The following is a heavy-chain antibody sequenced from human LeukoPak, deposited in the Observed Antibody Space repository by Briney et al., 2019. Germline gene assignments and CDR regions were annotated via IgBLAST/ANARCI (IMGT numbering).Heavy chain of an antibody. Sequence: GGSLLLCCAASGFPLSSYSMDWVRQAPGKGLELVSYISSSSSTTYYADSVKGRFTISRDNSKNTLYLQMNSLRAEDTAVYYCARDGYKTSGYSNWGQGTLVTVSS. CDR1: GFPLSSYS. CDR2: ISSSSSTT. CDR3: ARDGYKTSGYSN. V-gene: IGHV3-48*01. J-gene: IGHJ4*02. D-gene: IGHD5-18*01.